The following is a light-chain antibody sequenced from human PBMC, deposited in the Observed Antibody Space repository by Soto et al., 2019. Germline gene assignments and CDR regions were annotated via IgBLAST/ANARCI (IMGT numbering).Light chain of an antibody. J-gene: IGLJ3*02. CDR3: SSYTSSSTLWV. CDR1: SSNIGGNS. CDR2: EVS. Sequence: QSVMTQPPSVSAAPGQKVTISCSGSSSNIGGNSVSWYQQLPGTAPKLMIYEVSNRPSGVSNRFSGSKSGNTASLTISGLQAEDEADYYCSSYTSSSTLWVFGGGTKLTVL. V-gene: IGLV2-14*01.